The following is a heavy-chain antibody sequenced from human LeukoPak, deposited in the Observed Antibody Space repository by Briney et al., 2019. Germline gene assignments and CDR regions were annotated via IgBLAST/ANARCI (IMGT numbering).Heavy chain of an antibody. CDR1: GFTFSNYA. CDR3: AKWGDFDVLTGYYVPDF. J-gene: IGHJ4*02. CDR2: ITGSGGNT. V-gene: IGHV3-23*01. D-gene: IGHD3-9*01. Sequence: GGSLRLSCAASGFTFSNYAMSWVRQAPGKGLEWVSAITGSGGNTYYADSVKGRFTISRDDSKNTLYLQMNSLRAEDTAVYYCAKWGDFDVLTGYYVPDFWGQGTLVAVSS.